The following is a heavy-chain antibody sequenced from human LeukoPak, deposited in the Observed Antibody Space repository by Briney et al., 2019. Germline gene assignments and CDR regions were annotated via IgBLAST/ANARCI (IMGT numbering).Heavy chain of an antibody. D-gene: IGHD3-16*01. CDR2: VSANGDTI. J-gene: IGHJ4*02. CDR1: GFIFSIYE. V-gene: IGHV3-48*03. Sequence: PGGSLRLSCGASGFIFSIYEMNWVRQAPGKGLEWISYVSANGDTIYHADSVRGRFTISRDNAKNSLYLQMNSLRAEDTALYYCVSAYGGLLDYWGQGTLVTVSS. CDR3: VSAYGGLLDY.